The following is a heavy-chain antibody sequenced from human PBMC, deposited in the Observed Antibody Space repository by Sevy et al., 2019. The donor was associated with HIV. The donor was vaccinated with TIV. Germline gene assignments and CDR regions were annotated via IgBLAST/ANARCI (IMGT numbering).Heavy chain of an antibody. CDR1: GFTVSSNY. J-gene: IGHJ3*02. V-gene: IGHV3-53*01. D-gene: IGHD1-1*01. CDR3: ARQGQLDDAFDI. Sequence: GGSLRLSCAASGFTVSSNYMSWIRPAPGKGLEWVSVIYSGGTTHYTDSVKGRFTISRDNSKNTQYFQMNCLGAEDTAVDYCARQGQLDDAFDIWGQGTMVTVSS. CDR2: IYSGGTT.